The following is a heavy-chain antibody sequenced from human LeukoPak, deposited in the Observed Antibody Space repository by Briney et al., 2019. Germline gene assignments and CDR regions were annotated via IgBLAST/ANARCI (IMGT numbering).Heavy chain of an antibody. J-gene: IGHJ5*02. CDR3: ARDERSSWYPNWFDP. CDR1: GYTFTSYA. Sequence: ASVKVSCKASGYTFTSYAMHWVRQAPGQRLEWMGWINAGNGNTKYSQKFQGRVTITRDTSASTAYMELSSPRSEDTAVYYCARDERSSWYPNWFDPWGQGTLVTVSS. D-gene: IGHD6-13*01. V-gene: IGHV1-3*01. CDR2: INAGNGNT.